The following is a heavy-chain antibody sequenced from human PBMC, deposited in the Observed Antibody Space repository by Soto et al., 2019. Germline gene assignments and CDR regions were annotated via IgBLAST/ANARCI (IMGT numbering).Heavy chain of an antibody. J-gene: IGHJ5*02. CDR2: IYYSGST. D-gene: IGHD5-12*01. V-gene: IGHV4-31*03. CDR3: ARDQGWLRFPAVDL. CDR1: GGSISSGTYY. Sequence: QVQLQESGPGLVKPSQTLSLTCTVSGGSISSGTYYWSWIRQHPGKGLELIGYIYYSGSTYYNPSLKSRVIISVDTSKNQFSLKLSSVTAADTAVYYCARDQGWLRFPAVDLWGQGTRVTVSS.